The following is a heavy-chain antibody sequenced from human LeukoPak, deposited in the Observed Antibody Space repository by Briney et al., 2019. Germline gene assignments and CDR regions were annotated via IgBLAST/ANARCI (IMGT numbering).Heavy chain of an antibody. CDR2: IYYDGST. V-gene: IGHV4-31*03. CDR3: ARVGSGYYNSVHSGLDY. J-gene: IGHJ4*02. CDR1: GCSISSSGNY. D-gene: IGHD3-22*01. Sequence: SETLSLTCTVSGCSISSSGNYWSWIRQHPGKGLEWIGYIYYDGSTYSNPSLKSRVAISVDTSKNQFSLKLSSVTAADTAVYYCARVGSGYYNSVHSGLDYWGQGTLVTVSS.